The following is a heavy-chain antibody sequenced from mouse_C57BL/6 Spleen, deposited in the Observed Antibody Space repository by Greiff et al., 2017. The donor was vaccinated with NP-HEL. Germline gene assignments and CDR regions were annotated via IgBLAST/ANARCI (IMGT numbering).Heavy chain of an antibody. CDR1: GFSLTSYG. CDR3: AKHAITTVVATNWYFDV. CDR2: IWGGGST. J-gene: IGHJ1*03. Sequence: QVQLKESGPGLVAPSQSLSITCTVSGFSLTSYGVDWVRQPPGKGLEWLGVIWGGGSTNYNSALMSRLRTSKDHSKCQIFLKMNSLRTDYTAMYYCAKHAITTVVATNWYFDVWGTGTTVTVSS. V-gene: IGHV2-9*01. D-gene: IGHD1-1*01.